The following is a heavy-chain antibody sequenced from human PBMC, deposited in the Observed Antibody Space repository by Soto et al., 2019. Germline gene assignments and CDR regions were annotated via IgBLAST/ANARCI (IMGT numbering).Heavy chain of an antibody. J-gene: IGHJ3*02. CDR1: GGYISNDY. CDR3: ARAVNSGSPDTFDI. V-gene: IGHV4-59*12. D-gene: IGHD5-12*01. Sequence: QVQLQESGPGLVRHSATMSLTCSVSGGYISNDYWTCIRQPPGMGREWIGSVYYSGRTNFHPSLRRRVTMSVDTSKNHFSLNLSSVTAADAAIYYCARAVNSGSPDTFDIWGQGTRVTVAS. CDR2: VYYSGRT.